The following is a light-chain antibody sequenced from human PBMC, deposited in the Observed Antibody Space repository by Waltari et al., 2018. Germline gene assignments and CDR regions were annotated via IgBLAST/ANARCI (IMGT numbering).Light chain of an antibody. CDR1: QTVSSTY. J-gene: IGKJ4*01. V-gene: IGKV3-20*01. CDR2: GAS. CDR3: QQYEKSPVT. Sequence: DIVLTQSPGTLSLSPGDRATLSCRASQTVSSTYLVWYHQKPGQAPRLLIHGASTRATGIPDRFSGFGSGTDFTLTISRLEPEDLGVYYCQQYEKSPVTFGGGSKVEIK.